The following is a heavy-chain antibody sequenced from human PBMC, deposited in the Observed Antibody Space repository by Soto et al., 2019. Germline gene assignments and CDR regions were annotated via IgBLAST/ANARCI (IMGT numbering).Heavy chain of an antibody. D-gene: IGHD3-22*01. Sequence: SGTLSLTSSFSGYTIPSDYWNWIRQPPGKRLEWIGYMYYTGSTRYNPSLGSRVTFSVDASKNQFSLNLSSVTAADTAVYYCARGFYDTGGYSSPFDIWGQG. CDR1: GYTIPSDY. CDR2: MYYTGST. V-gene: IGHV4-59*01. CDR3: ARGFYDTGGYSSPFDI. J-gene: IGHJ5*02.